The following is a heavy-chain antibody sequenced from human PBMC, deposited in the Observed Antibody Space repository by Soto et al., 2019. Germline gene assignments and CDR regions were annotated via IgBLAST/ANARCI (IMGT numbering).Heavy chain of an antibody. CDR1: GFTFSSYA. CDR2: ISGSGGST. J-gene: IGHJ6*04. D-gene: IGHD3-10*01. V-gene: IGHV3-23*01. CDR3: AKGGKDYYASVPLGMDV. Sequence: WGSLRLSCAASGFTFSSYAMSWVLQAPWKGLEWVSAISGSGGSTYYADSVKGRFTISRDNSKNTLYLQMNSLRAEDTAVYYCAKGGKDYYASVPLGMDVWGKGTTVNVSS.